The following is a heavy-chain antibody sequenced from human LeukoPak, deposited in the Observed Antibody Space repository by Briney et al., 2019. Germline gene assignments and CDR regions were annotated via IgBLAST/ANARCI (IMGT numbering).Heavy chain of an antibody. CDR2: LSGSGGSS. V-gene: IGHV3-23*01. CDR3: AKGRGGRAYNYFDV. Sequence: VQPGGSLRLSCAASGFPFSSYAMNWDRQAPGMGLEWVSSLSGSGGSSYCADSVKGRFTISRDNSNNTVYLQMHRLRVDDSAVYFCAKGRGGRAYNYFDVWGQGSLVTVSS. J-gene: IGHJ5*02. CDR1: GFPFSSYA. D-gene: IGHD6-25*01.